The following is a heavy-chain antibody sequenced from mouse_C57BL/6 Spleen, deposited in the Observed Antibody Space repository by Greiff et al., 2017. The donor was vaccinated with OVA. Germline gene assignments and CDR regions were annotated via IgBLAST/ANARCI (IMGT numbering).Heavy chain of an antibody. CDR2: INTSSGYT. CDR1: GYTFTSYT. D-gene: IGHD2-4*01. CDR3: SRSLYDYGSTYVDY. V-gene: IGHV1-4*01. Sequence: QVQLQQSGAELARPGASVKMSCKASGYTFTSYTMHWVKQRPGQGLEWIGYINTSSGYTKYNQKFKEKATLTAEKYSSTAYMLLSSLTSDDAAFYYCSRSLYDYGSTYVDYWGQGTTLTFSS. J-gene: IGHJ2*01.